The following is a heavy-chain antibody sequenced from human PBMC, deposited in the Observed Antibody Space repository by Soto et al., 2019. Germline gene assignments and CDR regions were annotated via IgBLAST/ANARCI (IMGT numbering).Heavy chain of an antibody. Sequence: QVQLVQSGAEVKKPGASVKVSCKASGYTFTSYGISWVRQAPGQGLEWMGWISAYNGNTNYAQKLQGRVTMTTDTSKSTAYMELRRLRSDDTAVYCCARDGTDEIVARVLSLYYYGMDVRGQGTTVTVST. V-gene: IGHV1-18*01. CDR2: ISAYNGNT. J-gene: IGHJ6*01. CDR3: ARDGTDEIVARVLSLYYYGMDV. CDR1: GYTFTSYG. D-gene: IGHD5-12*01.